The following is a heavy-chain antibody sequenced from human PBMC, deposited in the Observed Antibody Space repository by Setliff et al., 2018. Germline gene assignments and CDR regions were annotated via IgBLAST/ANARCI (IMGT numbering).Heavy chain of an antibody. CDR1: GGSFSGYY. J-gene: IGHJ1*01. V-gene: IGHV4-34*01. Sequence: SETLSLTCAVYGGSFSGYYWSWIRQPPGKGLEWIGEINHSGSTNYNPSLKSRVTISVDTSKNQFSLKLSSVTAADTAVYYCARDYYDSSGYSGHFQHWGQGTLVTVSS. CDR2: INHSGST. CDR3: ARDYYDSSGYSGHFQH. D-gene: IGHD3-22*01.